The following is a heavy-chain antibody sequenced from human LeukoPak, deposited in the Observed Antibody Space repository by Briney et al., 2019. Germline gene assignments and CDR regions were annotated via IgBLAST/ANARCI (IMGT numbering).Heavy chain of an antibody. D-gene: IGHD6-13*01. CDR1: GFTFSFYA. J-gene: IGHJ4*02. V-gene: IGHV3-23*01. CDR2: ISGSGGSI. Sequence: PGGSLRLSCAASGFTFSFYAMSWVRQAPGKGLEWVSAISGSGGSIYYADSVKGRISISRDNSKNTLYLVMNSVRAEDTAVYYCARSSSWYYFDYWGQGTLVSVSS. CDR3: ARSSSWYYFDY.